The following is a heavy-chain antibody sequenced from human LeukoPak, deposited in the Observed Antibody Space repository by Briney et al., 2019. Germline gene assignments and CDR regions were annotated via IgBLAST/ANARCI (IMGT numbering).Heavy chain of an antibody. V-gene: IGHV3-74*01. J-gene: IGHJ4*02. CDR1: GLTFSSHW. CDR2: INNDGSST. Sequence: GGSLRLSCAASGLTFSSHWMHWVRQAPGKGLVWLSRINNDGSSTIYADSVKGRFTFSRDNAENTLFLEMSSLRVEDTAVYYCVRERNNFWSGHHSIFDSWGQGTLVTVSS. D-gene: IGHD3-3*01. CDR3: VRERNNFWSGHHSIFDS.